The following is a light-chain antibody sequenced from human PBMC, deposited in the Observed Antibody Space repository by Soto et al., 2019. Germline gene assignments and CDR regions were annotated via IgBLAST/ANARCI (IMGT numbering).Light chain of an antibody. CDR3: QQRYNWPPLT. V-gene: IGKV3-11*01. Sequence: EVVLTQSPGTLSLSPGERATLSCRASQSVGIHLAWYQQKPGRAPRLLIYEASNRATGIPARFSGSGSGTDFVLTISSLEPEDFAVYYCQQRYNWPPLTFGGGTKV. J-gene: IGKJ4*01. CDR2: EAS. CDR1: QSVGIH.